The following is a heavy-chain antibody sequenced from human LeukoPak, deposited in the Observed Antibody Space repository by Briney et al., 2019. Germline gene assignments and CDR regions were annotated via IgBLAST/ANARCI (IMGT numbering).Heavy chain of an antibody. Sequence: GGSLRLSCAASGFTFSNYWMTWVRQAPGKGLEWVANIKPDGSEKNYVDSVKSRFTISRDNAKNSLYLQMNSLRAEDTAVYYCARVSTSLTTFGMDVWGQGTTVTVSS. V-gene: IGHV3-7*01. CDR3: ARVSTSLTTFGMDV. J-gene: IGHJ6*02. D-gene: IGHD4-17*01. CDR1: GFTFSNYW. CDR2: IKPDGSEK.